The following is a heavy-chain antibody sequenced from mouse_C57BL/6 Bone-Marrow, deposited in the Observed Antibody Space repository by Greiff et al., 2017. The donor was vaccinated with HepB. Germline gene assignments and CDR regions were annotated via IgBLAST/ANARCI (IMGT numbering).Heavy chain of an antibody. V-gene: IGHV1-54*01. CDR1: GYAFTNYL. CDR2: INPGSGGT. CDR3: ARLEYDYDYPPFDY. Sequence: VKLMESGAELVRPGTSVKVSCKASGYAFTNYLIEWVKQRPGQGLEWIGVINPGSGGTNYNEKFKGKATLTADKSSSTAYMQLSSLTSEDSAVYFCARLEYDYDYPPFDYWGQGTTLTVSS. J-gene: IGHJ2*01. D-gene: IGHD2-4*01.